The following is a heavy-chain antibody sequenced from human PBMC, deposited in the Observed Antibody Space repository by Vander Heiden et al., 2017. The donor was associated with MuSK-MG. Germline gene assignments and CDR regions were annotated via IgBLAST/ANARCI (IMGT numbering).Heavy chain of an antibody. Sequence: VQLVQSGAEVKKPGASVKVSCEASGYRFDDYIIHWVRQAPGQGLEWMGKLNPGAEITTYAQKFQGRVTLTRDTSTTTAYMELSSLTSEDTALYYCARVDSGSNRRGLDCWGQGTPVIVSS. CDR3: ARVDSGSNRRGLDC. D-gene: IGHD1-26*01. J-gene: IGHJ4*02. CDR1: GYRFDDYI. V-gene: IGHV1-46*02. CDR2: LNPGAEIT.